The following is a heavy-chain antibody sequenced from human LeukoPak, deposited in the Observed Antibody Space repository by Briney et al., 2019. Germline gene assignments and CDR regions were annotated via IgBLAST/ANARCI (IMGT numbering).Heavy chain of an antibody. CDR2: ISVSGEST. CDR1: GFIFSSYA. V-gene: IGHV3-23*01. Sequence: GGSLRLSCAASGFIFSSYAMTWVRQAPGKGLQWVSTISVSGESTYYADSVKGRFTISRDISKSTLYLQMNSLRDEDTAVYYCAEINYYDTSGYLDKWGQGTLVTVSS. D-gene: IGHD3-22*01. J-gene: IGHJ4*02. CDR3: AEINYYDTSGYLDK.